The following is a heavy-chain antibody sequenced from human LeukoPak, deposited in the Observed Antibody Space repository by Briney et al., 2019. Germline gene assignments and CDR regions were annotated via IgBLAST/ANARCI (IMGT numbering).Heavy chain of an antibody. CDR2: ISAYNGNT. V-gene: IGHV1-18*01. J-gene: IGHJ4*02. CDR3: ARDGVAAARGPYYFDY. Sequence: ASVKVSCKASGYTFTSYGTSWVRQAPGQGLEWMGWISAYNGNTNYAQKLQGRVTMTTDTSTSTAYMELRSLRSDDTAVYYCARDGVAAARGPYYFDYRGQGTLVTVSS. D-gene: IGHD6-13*01. CDR1: GYTFTSYG.